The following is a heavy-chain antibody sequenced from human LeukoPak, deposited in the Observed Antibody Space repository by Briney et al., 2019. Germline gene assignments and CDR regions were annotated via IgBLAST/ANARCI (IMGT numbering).Heavy chain of an antibody. CDR2: IRSKANSYAT. D-gene: IGHD3-10*01. V-gene: IGHV3-73*01. CDR3: TRLSATS. CDR1: GCTFSGCG. J-gene: IGHJ4*02. Sequence: PGGSLKLFCAASGCTFSGCGIRWARQASGNGLEWMGGIRSKANSYATSYAASVKDRFTISRDDTKNTAYLQMNSLKTEDTAVYYCTRLSATSWGQGTLVTVSS.